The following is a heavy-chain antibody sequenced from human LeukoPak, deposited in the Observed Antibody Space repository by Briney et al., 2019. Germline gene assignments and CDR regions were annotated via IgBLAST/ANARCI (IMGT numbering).Heavy chain of an antibody. D-gene: IGHD3-10*01. CDR3: ARTYYYGSGSRDNWFDP. V-gene: IGHV1-24*01. J-gene: IGHJ5*02. CDR2: FDPEDGET. Sequence: ASVKVSCKVSGYTLTELSMHWVRQAPGKGLEWMGGFDPEDGETIYAQKFQGRVTMTEDTSTDTAYVELSSLRSEDTAVYYCARTYYYGSGSRDNWFDPWGQGTLVTVSS. CDR1: GYTLTELS.